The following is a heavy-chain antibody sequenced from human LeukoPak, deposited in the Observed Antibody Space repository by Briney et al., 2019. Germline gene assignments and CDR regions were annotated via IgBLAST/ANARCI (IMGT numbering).Heavy chain of an antibody. CDR1: GYTFTGYY. CDR2: INPNSGGT. J-gene: IGHJ1*01. V-gene: IGHV1-2*02. D-gene: IGHD3-3*01. Sequence: ASVKVSCKASGYTFTGYYMHWVRQAPGQGLEWMGWINPNSGGTNYAQKFQGRVTMTRGTSISTAYMELSRLRSDDTAVYYCARNDGAIWSGYPLYFQHWGQGTLVTVSS. CDR3: ARNDGAIWSGYPLYFQH.